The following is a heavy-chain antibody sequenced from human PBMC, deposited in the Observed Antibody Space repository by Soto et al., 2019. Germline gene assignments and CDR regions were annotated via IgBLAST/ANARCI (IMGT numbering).Heavy chain of an antibody. CDR1: GGTFSSYA. D-gene: IGHD5-18*01. V-gene: IGHV1-69*13. Sequence: SVKVSCKASGGTFSSYAISWVRQAPGQGLEWMGGIIPIFGTANYAQKFQGRVTITADESTSTAYMELSSLRSEDTAVYYCARDVGLVDTAMVTYRRFFDYWGQGTLVTVSS. J-gene: IGHJ4*02. CDR3: ARDVGLVDTAMVTYRRFFDY. CDR2: IIPIFGTA.